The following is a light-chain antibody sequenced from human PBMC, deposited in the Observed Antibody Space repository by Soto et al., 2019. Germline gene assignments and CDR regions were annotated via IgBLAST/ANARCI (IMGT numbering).Light chain of an antibody. CDR3: QQANSFPIS. CDR2: SAS. Sequence: MMMTQSPATLSVSPGERVTLSCRTSHSVNSHVAWYQQKPGQAPTLLLYSASTRATSIPVRHSRSEFGTEFTLNISSLQPEDFATYYCQQANSFPISFDRGTGLEI. V-gene: IGKV3-15*01. CDR1: HSVNSH. J-gene: IGKJ5*01.